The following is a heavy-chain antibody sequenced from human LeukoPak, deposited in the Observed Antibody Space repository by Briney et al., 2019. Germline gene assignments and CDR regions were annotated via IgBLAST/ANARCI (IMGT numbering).Heavy chain of an antibody. CDR2: ISSSSNYI. CDR1: GFTFSSYA. D-gene: IGHD3-10*01. CDR3: ARGYDYSSLTFDS. V-gene: IGHV3-21*01. Sequence: GGSLRLSCAASGFTFSSYAMSWVRQAPGKGLEWVAFISSSSNYIYYADSVKGRFTISRDNAKNSLYLQMNSLRAEDTAVYYCARGYDYSSLTFDSWGQGTLVTVSS. J-gene: IGHJ4*02.